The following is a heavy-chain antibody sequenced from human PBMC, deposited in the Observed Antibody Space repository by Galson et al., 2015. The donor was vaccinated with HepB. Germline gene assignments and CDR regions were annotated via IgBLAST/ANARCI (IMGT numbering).Heavy chain of an antibody. V-gene: IGHV3-74*03. CDR3: TGDGPYGDYDF. J-gene: IGHJ4*02. CDR1: GFTFSDYW. D-gene: IGHD4-17*01. Sequence: SLRLSCAASGFTFSDYWMHWVRQTPGRGLVWVSRINSDGSSTVYADSVKCRFTISRDNAKNTLYLQMSSLRADYTAVYYCTGDGPYGDYDFWGQGTLVTVSS. CDR2: INSDGSST.